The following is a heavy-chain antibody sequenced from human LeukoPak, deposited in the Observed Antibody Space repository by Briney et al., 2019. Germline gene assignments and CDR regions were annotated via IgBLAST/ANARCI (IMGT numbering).Heavy chain of an antibody. J-gene: IGHJ5*02. CDR3: ARASPDYYDSSGISPRDNWFDP. CDR2: INPNSGGT. D-gene: IGHD3-22*01. CDR1: GYTFTGYY. V-gene: IGHV1-2*02. Sequence: GASVKVFCKASGYTFTGYYMHWVRQAPGQGLEWMGWINPNSGGTNYAQKFQGRVTMTRDTSISTAYMELSRLRSDDTAVYYCARASPDYYDSSGISPRDNWFDPWGQGTLVTVSS.